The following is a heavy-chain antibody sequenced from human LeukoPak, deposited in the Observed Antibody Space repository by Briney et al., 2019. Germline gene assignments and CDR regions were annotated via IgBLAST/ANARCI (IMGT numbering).Heavy chain of an antibody. V-gene: IGHV3-23*01. J-gene: IGHJ4*02. CDR2: ISGSGGST. Sequence: GGSLRLSCAASGFTFSNYAMSWVRQAPGKGLEWVSTISGSGGSTYYADSVKGRFTISRDNSKNTLYPQMNSLRAEDTAVYYCAKLLMTAVTNVDYWGQGTLVTVSS. CDR1: GFTFSNYA. D-gene: IGHD4-17*01. CDR3: AKLLMTAVTNVDY.